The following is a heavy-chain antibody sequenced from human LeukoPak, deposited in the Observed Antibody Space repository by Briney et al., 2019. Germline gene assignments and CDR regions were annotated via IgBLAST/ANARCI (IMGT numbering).Heavy chain of an antibody. D-gene: IGHD1-1*01. CDR2: INHSGST. CDR1: GGSFSGYY. J-gene: IGHJ3*02. Sequence: PSETLSLTCAVYGGSFSGYYWSWIRQPPGKGLEWIGEINHSGSTNYNPSLKSRVTISVDTSKNQFSLKLSSVTAADTAVYYCARKFHWNQPPTNAFDIWGQGTMVTVSS. CDR3: ARKFHWNQPPTNAFDI. V-gene: IGHV4-34*01.